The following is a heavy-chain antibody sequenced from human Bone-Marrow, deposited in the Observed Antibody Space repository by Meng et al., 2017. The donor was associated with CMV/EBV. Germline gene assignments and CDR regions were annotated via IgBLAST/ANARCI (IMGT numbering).Heavy chain of an antibody. Sequence: GESLKISCAASGFTFSSYAMSWVRQAPGKGLEWVSAISGSGGSTYYADSVKGRFTISRDNAKNTLYLQMNSRRAEDTAVYYCAKLNGIVVVPAAIGACDIWGQGTMVTVSS. CDR1: GFTFSSYA. D-gene: IGHD2-2*02. CDR2: ISGSGGST. J-gene: IGHJ3*02. CDR3: AKLNGIVVVPAAIGACDI. V-gene: IGHV3-23*01.